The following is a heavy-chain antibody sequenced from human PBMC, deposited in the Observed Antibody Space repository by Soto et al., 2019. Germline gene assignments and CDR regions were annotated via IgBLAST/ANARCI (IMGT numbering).Heavy chain of an antibody. CDR3: ARDGEAGAAAGIFDY. CDR2: IIPILGIA. V-gene: IGHV1-69*08. D-gene: IGHD6-13*01. CDR1: GGTFSSYT. Sequence: QVQLVQSGAEVKKPGSSVKVSCKASGGTFSSYTISWVRQAPGQGLEWMGRIIPILGIANYAQKFQGRVTITADKSTSTAYMELSSLRSEDTAVYYCARDGEAGAAAGIFDYWGQGTLVTVSS. J-gene: IGHJ4*02.